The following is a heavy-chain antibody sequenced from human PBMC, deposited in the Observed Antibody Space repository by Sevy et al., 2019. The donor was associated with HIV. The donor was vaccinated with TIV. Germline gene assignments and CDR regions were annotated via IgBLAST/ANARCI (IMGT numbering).Heavy chain of an antibody. D-gene: IGHD7-27*01. Sequence: SETLSLTCTASGDSFSSYSWAWIRQPAGKGLEWIGRINTSGSTNYNPSRKSRVTMSVDTSKSQFSLKVTSLTAADTAIYFCARSNWVTATSGFSKSYYFDYWGQGSLVTVSS. CDR2: INTSGST. J-gene: IGHJ4*02. V-gene: IGHV4-4*07. CDR1: GDSFSSYS. CDR3: ARSNWVTATSGFSKSYYFDY.